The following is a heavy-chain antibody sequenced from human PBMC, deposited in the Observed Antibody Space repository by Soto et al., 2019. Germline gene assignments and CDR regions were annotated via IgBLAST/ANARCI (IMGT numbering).Heavy chain of an antibody. D-gene: IGHD3-10*01. CDR1: GFPFTTYG. Sequence: QVQLVESGGGVVQPGRSLRLSCAASGFPFTTYGMHWVREGPGKGLEWVAVISYDGSTKYYADSVKGRFTISRDSSKNTLYLQMNNLRPEDTALYFCVGGQYYFDYRGQGTLVTVSP. CDR2: ISYDGSTK. V-gene: IGHV3-30*03. CDR3: VGGQYYFDY. J-gene: IGHJ4*02.